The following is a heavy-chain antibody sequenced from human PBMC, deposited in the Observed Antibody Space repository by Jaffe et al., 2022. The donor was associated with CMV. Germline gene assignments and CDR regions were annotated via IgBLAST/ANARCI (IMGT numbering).Heavy chain of an antibody. J-gene: IGHJ6*01. CDR2: TWYDGSNT. Sequence: QVQLVESGGGVVQPGRSLRLACAASGFSFSTSGMHWVRQAPGKGLEWVALTWYDGSNTYYGDSVKGRFTISRDSSKNTLYLQMNSLRVEDTAIYFCARESVPDRSSWSWDVVGYRDRLTPLYGMDVWGQGTTVIVSS. CDR3: ARESVPDRSSWSWDVVGYRDRLTPLYGMDV. V-gene: IGHV3-33*01. CDR1: GFSFSTSG. D-gene: IGHD6-13*01.